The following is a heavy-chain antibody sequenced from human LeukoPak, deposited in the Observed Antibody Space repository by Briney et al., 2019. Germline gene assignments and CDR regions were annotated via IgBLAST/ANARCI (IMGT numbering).Heavy chain of an antibody. CDR3: ARLDNRGYYFIDY. CDR2: IFYSGRT. CDR1: GGSISSSRVY. V-gene: IGHV4-39*01. Sequence: SETLSLTCSVSGGSISSSRVYWGWIRQPPGKGLEWIGIIFYSGRTFYNSSLSSRVTISVDTSKSQFSLRLSSVTAADTATYYCARLDNRGYYFIDYWGQGSLVIVSS. J-gene: IGHJ4*02. D-gene: IGHD3-22*01.